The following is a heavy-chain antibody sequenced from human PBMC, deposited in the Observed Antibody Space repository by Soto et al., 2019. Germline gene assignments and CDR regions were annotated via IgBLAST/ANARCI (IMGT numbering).Heavy chain of an antibody. CDR2: IKSKTDGGTT. J-gene: IGHJ1*01. V-gene: IGHV3-15*07. CDR3: TTESGWYRAEYCQH. Sequence: EVQLVESGGGLVKPGGSLRLSCAASGFTFSNAWMNWVRQAPGKGLEWVGRIKSKTDGGTTDYAAPVKGRFTISRGDSTNTLYLQMNSLKTEDTAVYYCTTESGWYRAEYCQHWGQGTLVTVSS. CDR1: GFTFSNAW. D-gene: IGHD6-13*01.